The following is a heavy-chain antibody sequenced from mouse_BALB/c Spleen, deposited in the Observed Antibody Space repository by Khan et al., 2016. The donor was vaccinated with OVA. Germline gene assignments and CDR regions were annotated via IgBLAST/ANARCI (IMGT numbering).Heavy chain of an antibody. Sequence: QVQLKQSGPGLVEPSQSLSITCTVSGFSLTGYGVHWVRQPPGKGLEWLGMIWGDGSPAYNSALKSRLRISKDNSKSQVFLKMNSLQTDDTARYYCARAYYANYREAMDYWGQGTSVTVSS. D-gene: IGHD2-10*01. CDR1: GFSLTGYG. CDR3: ARAYYANYREAMDY. CDR2: IWGDGSP. V-gene: IGHV2-6-7*01. J-gene: IGHJ4*01.